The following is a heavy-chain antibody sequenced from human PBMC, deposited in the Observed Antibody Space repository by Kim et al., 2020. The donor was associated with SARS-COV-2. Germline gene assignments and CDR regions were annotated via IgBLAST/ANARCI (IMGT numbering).Heavy chain of an antibody. V-gene: IGHV3-21*01. CDR3: ARDGHSRRYGDPGFGY. D-gene: IGHD4-17*01. J-gene: IGHJ4*02. Sequence: GGSLRLFCAASGFTFSSYSMNWVRQAPGKGLEWVSSISSSSSYIYYADSVKGRFTISRDNAKNSLYLQMNSLRAEDTAVYYCARDGHSRRYGDPGFGYWGQGTLVTVSS. CDR2: ISSSSSYI. CDR1: GFTFSSYS.